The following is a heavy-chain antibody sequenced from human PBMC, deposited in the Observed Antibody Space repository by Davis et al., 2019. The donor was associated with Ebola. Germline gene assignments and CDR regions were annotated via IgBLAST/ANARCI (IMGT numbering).Heavy chain of an antibody. CDR2: ISVRSIT. Sequence: GESLKISCAASGFIFSSYAMSWVRQAPGKGLEWVSSISVRSITYHAVSGKGRFTISRDNSKNTLYLQMNSLRAEDTAVYYCAKVHPPTTVTTGWFDPWGQGTLVTVSS. D-gene: IGHD4-17*01. CDR3: AKVHPPTTVTTGWFDP. CDR1: GFIFSSYA. V-gene: IGHV3-23*01. J-gene: IGHJ5*02.